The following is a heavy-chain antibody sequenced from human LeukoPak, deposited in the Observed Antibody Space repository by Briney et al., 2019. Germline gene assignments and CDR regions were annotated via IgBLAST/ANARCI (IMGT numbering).Heavy chain of an antibody. J-gene: IGHJ4*02. CDR2: ISAYNGNT. CDR1: GYSFTSYG. D-gene: IGHD3-9*01. V-gene: IGHV1-18*01. CDR3: ARGPQLLRYFDWLLDY. Sequence: ASVKVSCKASGYSFTSYGISWVRQAPGQGPEWMGWISAYNGNTNYAQKLQGRVTMTTDTSTSTAYMELRSLRSDDTAVYYCARGPQLLRYFDWLLDYWGQGTLVTVSS.